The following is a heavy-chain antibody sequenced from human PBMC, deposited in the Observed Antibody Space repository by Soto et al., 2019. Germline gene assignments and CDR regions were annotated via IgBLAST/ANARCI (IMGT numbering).Heavy chain of an antibody. CDR2: IYYTGST. J-gene: IGHJ4*02. CDR3: ARLFGEGDY. D-gene: IGHD3-10*01. Sequence: QVQLQESGPGLVKPSETLSLTCTVSGGSISNFYWSWIRQPPGKGLEWIGYIYYTGSTRYNPSLKTRSTXXVDTSKNQFSLNLRSVNAADTAVYYCARLFGEGDYWGQGTLVTVSS. V-gene: IGHV4-59*08. CDR1: GGSISNFY.